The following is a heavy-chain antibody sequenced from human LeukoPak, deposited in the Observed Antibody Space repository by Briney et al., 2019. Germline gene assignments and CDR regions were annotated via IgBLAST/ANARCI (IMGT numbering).Heavy chain of an antibody. CDR3: ALGVRGVYSPLLNDY. CDR2: INSDGSST. Sequence: SGGSLRLSCAASGFTFSSYWMHWVRQAPGKGLVWVSRINSDGSSTSYADSVKGRFTISRDNAKNTLYLQMNSLRAEDTAVYYCALGVRGVYSPLLNDYWGQGTLVTVSS. CDR1: GFTFSSYW. D-gene: IGHD3-10*01. V-gene: IGHV3-74*01. J-gene: IGHJ4*02.